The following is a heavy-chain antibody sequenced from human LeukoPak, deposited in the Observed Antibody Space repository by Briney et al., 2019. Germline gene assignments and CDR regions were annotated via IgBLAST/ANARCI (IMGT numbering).Heavy chain of an antibody. V-gene: IGHV3-74*01. D-gene: IGHD3-10*01. CDR3: AREYGSGSYDY. CDR2: INSDGSST. Sequence: GGSLRLSCAASGIRFSGYWVHWIRQAPGKGLVWVSRINSDGSSTNYADSVKGRFTISRDNAKNMLYLQMNSLRAEDTAVHYCAREYGSGSYDYWGQGTLVTVSS. J-gene: IGHJ4*02. CDR1: GIRFSGYW.